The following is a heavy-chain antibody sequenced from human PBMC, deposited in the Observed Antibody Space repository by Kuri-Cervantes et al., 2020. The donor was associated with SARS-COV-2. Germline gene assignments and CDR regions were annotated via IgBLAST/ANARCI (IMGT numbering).Heavy chain of an antibody. D-gene: IGHD6-19*01. CDR3: ARDPSGPTSYYYYYLDV. CDR2: ISYDGSNK. Sequence: GESLKISCAASGFTFSSYAMSWVRQAPGKGLEWVAVISYDGSNKYYADSVKGRFTISRDNSETTLYLQMNSLRPEDTAVYYCARDPSGPTSYYYYYLDVWGKGTTVTVSS. J-gene: IGHJ6*03. CDR1: GFTFSSYA. V-gene: IGHV3-30*14.